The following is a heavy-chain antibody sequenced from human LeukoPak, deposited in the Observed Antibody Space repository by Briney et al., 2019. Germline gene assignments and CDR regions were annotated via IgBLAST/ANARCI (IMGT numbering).Heavy chain of an antibody. V-gene: IGHV3-23*01. CDR3: ATSSGWYPKYFDY. D-gene: IGHD6-19*01. J-gene: IGHJ4*02. CDR1: GFTSSSYP. CDR2: ISGSGGDT. Sequence: GGSLRLSCAASGFTSSSYPMSWVRQAPGKGLEWVSAISGSGGDTYYADSVKGRFTISRDNSKNMLYLQMNSLRAEDTALYYCATSSGWYPKYFDYWGQGTLVTVSS.